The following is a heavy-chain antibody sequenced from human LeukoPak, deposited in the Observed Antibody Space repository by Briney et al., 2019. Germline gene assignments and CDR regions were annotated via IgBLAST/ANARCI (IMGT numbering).Heavy chain of an antibody. J-gene: IGHJ4*02. CDR3: ARKDSRGVFDY. D-gene: IGHD3-10*01. CDR1: GDSISSGSYY. Sequence: SETLSLTCTVSGDSISSGSYYWSWIRQPAGKGLEWIGRIYTSGSTNYNPSLKSRVTISEDTSKNQFSLKLSSVTAADTAVYYCARKDSRGVFDYWGRGTLVTVSS. V-gene: IGHV4-61*02. CDR2: IYTSGST.